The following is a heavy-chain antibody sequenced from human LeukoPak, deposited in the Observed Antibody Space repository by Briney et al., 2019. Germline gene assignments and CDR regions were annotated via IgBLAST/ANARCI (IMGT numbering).Heavy chain of an antibody. D-gene: IGHD2-15*01. Sequence: LWASVKVSCKASGYTFTSYDINWVRQATGQGLEWMGWMNPNSGNTGYAQKFQGRVTITRNTSISTAYMELSSLRSEDTALYYCARCSVGVRKRIDFWGQGTLVTVSS. J-gene: IGHJ4*02. CDR3: ARCSVGVRKRIDF. CDR1: GYTFTSYD. V-gene: IGHV1-8*03. CDR2: MNPNSGNT.